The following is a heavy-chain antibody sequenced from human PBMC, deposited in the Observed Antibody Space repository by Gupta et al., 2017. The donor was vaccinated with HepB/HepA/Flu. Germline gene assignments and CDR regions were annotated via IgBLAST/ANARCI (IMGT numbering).Heavy chain of an antibody. Sequence: QVTLKESGPALVKPTQTLTLTCTFPGFSLSAGGMRVSWIRQPPGKALEWLARIDWDDDKFYSSSLKTRLTISKDTSKNQVVLTMTNMDPVDTATYYCTRISPSTAMVASYFDHWGQGILVTVSS. J-gene: IGHJ4*02. CDR1: GFSLSAGGMR. CDR2: IDWDDDK. CDR3: TRISPSTAMVASYFDH. V-gene: IGHV2-70*04. D-gene: IGHD5-18*01.